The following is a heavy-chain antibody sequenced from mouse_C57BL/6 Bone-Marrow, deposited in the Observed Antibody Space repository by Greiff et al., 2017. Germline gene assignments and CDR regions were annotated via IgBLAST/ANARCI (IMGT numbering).Heavy chain of an antibody. J-gene: IGHJ2*01. CDR3: ARSAYYFDY. Sequence: VQLKQPGAELVMPGASVKLSCKASGYTFTSYWMHWVKQRPGQGLEWIGEIDPSDSYTNYNQKFKGKSTLTVDKSSSTAYMQLSSLTSEDSAVYYCARSAYYFDYWGQGTTLTVSS. D-gene: IGHD1-2*01. CDR2: IDPSDSYT. CDR1: GYTFTSYW. V-gene: IGHV1-69*01.